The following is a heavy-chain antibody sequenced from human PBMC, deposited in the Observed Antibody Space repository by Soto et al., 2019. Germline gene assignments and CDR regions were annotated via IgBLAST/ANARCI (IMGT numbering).Heavy chain of an antibody. CDR3: AAPDSYGYSPGYYYYMDV. Sequence: GGSLRLSCAASGFTVSSNYMSWVRQAPGKGLEWVSVIYSGGSTYYADSVKGRFTISRDNSKNTLYLQMNSLRAEDTAVYYCAAPDSYGYSPGYYYYMDVWGKGTTVTVSS. CDR2: IYSGGST. CDR1: GFTVSSNY. D-gene: IGHD5-18*01. J-gene: IGHJ6*03. V-gene: IGHV3-53*01.